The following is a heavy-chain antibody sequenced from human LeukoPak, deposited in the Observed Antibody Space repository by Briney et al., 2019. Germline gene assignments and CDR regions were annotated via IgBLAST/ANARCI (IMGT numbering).Heavy chain of an antibody. CDR2: IYYSGST. V-gene: IGHV4-39*07. CDR3: ARTLSRWDPFDY. CDR1: GGSISSRSYY. D-gene: IGHD1-26*01. J-gene: IGHJ4*02. Sequence: SETLSLTCTVSGGSISSRSYYWGWIRQPPGKGLEWIGSIYYSGSTYYNPSLKSRVTISVDTSKNQFSLKLSSVTAADTAVYYCARTLSRWDPFDYWGQGTLVTVSS.